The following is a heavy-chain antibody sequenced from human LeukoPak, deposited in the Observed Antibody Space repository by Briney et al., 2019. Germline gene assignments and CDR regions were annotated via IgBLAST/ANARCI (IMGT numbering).Heavy chain of an antibody. CDR1: GGTFSSYA. V-gene: IGHV1-69*04. CDR3: AGADTAMVYAYGY. Sequence: SVKVSCKASGGTFSSYAIIWVRQAPGQGLEWMGRIIPILGIANYAQKFQGRVTITADKSTSTAYMELSSLRSEDTAVYYCAGADTAMVYAYGYWGQGTLVTVSS. D-gene: IGHD5-18*01. CDR2: IIPILGIA. J-gene: IGHJ4*02.